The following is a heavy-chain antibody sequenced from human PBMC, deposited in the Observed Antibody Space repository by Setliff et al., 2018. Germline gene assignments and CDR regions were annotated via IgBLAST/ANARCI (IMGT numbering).Heavy chain of an antibody. CDR2: IIPILGIA. Sequence: KVSCKASGGTFSSYAISWVRQAPGQGLEWMGGIIPILGIANYAQKFQGRVTITADESTSTAYMELSSLRSEDTAVYYCATMYYYDSSGYLGHAFDIWGQGTMVTVSS. J-gene: IGHJ3*02. D-gene: IGHD3-22*01. CDR1: GGTFSSYA. V-gene: IGHV1-69*10. CDR3: ATMYYYDSSGYLGHAFDI.